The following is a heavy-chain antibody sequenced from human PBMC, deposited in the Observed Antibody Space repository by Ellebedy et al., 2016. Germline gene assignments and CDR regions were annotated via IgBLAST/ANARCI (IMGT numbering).Heavy chain of an antibody. J-gene: IGHJ4*02. CDR1: GLTLDDYA. CDR2: ISWNSAAI. V-gene: IGHV3-9*01. CDR3: AKGTMDYLHH. D-gene: IGHD3-10*01. Sequence: GGSLRLXXATSGLTLDDYALHWVRQVPGKGLEWVSGISWNSAAIGYGEAVKGRFTISRDSAKNYLYLQMNSLRVEDTALYFCAKGTMDYLHHWGQGTLVTVSS.